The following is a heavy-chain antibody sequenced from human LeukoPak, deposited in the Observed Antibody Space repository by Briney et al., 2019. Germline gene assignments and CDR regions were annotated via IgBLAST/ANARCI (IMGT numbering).Heavy chain of an antibody. CDR1: GFTFSSYA. CDR3: ARESGYNPEPVAFDI. CDR2: VWYDGSKT. D-gene: IGHD5-24*01. J-gene: IGHJ3*02. Sequence: PGRSLRLSCAASGFTFSSYAMHWVRQAPGKGLEWAAVVWYDGSKTYSADSVRGRFTISRDNSKNTVYLQMNNLRAEDTALYYCARESGYNPEPVAFDIWGQGTTVTVSS. V-gene: IGHV3-33*01.